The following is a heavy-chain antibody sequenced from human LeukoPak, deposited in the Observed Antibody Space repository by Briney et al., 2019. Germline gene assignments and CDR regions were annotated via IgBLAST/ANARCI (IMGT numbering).Heavy chain of an antibody. J-gene: IGHJ4*02. D-gene: IGHD3-22*01. CDR3: ARDSDDSSGYYYNY. CDR1: GYTFTGYY. CDR2: INPNSGGT. Sequence: ASVKVSCKASGYTFTGYYMHWVRQAPGQGLEWMGWINPNSGGTNYAQKFQGRVTLTRDTSISTAYMELSRLRSDDTAVYYCARDSDDSSGYYYNYWGREPWSPSPQ. V-gene: IGHV1-2*02.